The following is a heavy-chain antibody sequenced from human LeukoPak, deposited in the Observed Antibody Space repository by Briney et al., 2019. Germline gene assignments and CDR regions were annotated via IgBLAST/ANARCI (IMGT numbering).Heavy chain of an antibody. V-gene: IGHV3-48*02. CDR3: ARGRGYYGSGRYYVDY. D-gene: IGHD3-10*01. CDR2: ISTSSSTI. J-gene: IGHJ4*02. Sequence: GGSLRLSCAASGFIFGSYSMIWVRQAPGKGLEWVSYISTSSSTIYYADSVKGRFTISRDNAKNSLFLQVSSLRDEDTAVYFCARGRGYYGSGRYYVDYWGQGTLVTVPS. CDR1: GFIFGSYS.